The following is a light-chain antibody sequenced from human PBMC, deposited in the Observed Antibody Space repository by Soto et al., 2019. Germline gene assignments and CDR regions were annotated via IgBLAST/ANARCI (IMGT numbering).Light chain of an antibody. CDR3: QQYNTWPLT. Sequence: ETVMTQSPVTLSASPGERATLSCWASQTVYSNLAWYQQKPGQAPRLLISSTSTRATGIPASFSGSGSGTEFTLTISSLQSEDFAVYYCQQYNTWPLTFGGGTKVEIK. J-gene: IGKJ4*01. V-gene: IGKV3-15*01. CDR2: STS. CDR1: QTVYSN.